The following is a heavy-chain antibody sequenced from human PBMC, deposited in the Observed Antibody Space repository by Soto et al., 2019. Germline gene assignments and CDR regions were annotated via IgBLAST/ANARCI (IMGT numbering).Heavy chain of an antibody. J-gene: IGHJ4*02. CDR3: ARGTSWQLPSDY. CDR2: ISYSGST. D-gene: IGHD6-13*01. CDR1: IDSVSSYY. V-gene: IGHV4-59*02. Sequence: PSETLSLTCTVSIDSVSSYYWSWIRQPPGKRLEWIGYISYSGSTDYNPSLKSRVTISGDTSKNQFSLKVSSVTAADTAVYYCARGTSWQLPSDYWGQGTLVTVSS.